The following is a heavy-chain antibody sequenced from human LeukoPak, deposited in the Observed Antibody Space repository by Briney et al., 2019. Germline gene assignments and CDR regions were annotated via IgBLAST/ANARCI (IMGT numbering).Heavy chain of an antibody. D-gene: IGHD6-13*01. CDR1: GGSISSYY. CDR2: IYHSGST. J-gene: IGHJ4*02. V-gene: IGHV4-59*01. CDR3: ARGIAAAGTDY. Sequence: SETLSLTCTVSGGSISSYYWSWIRQPPGKGLEWIGYIYHSGSTNYNPSLKSRVTISVDTSKNQFSLKLSSVTAADTAVYYCARGIAAAGTDYWGQGTLVTVSS.